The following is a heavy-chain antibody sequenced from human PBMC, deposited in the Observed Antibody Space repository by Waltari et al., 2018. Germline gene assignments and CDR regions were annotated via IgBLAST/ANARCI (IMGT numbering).Heavy chain of an antibody. J-gene: IGHJ3*02. D-gene: IGHD3-16*02. Sequence: QVQLQESGPGLVKPSETLSLTCAVSGYSISSGYYWGWIRQPPGKGLEWIWSINNSESTYYNPSVKSRVAISIDTSKNKFSLKLSAVTAADTAVYYCARAYRRFDAFDIWGQGTMVTVSS. CDR1: GYSISSGYY. V-gene: IGHV4-38-2*01. CDR3: ARAYRRFDAFDI. CDR2: INNSEST.